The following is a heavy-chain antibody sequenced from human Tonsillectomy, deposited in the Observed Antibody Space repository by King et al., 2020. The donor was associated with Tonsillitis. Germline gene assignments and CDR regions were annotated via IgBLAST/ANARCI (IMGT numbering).Heavy chain of an antibody. CDR2: IYHSGST. CDR3: ARDYDDSSGYAA. CDR1: GYSISSGYY. V-gene: IGHV4-38-2*02. D-gene: IGHD3-22*01. J-gene: IGHJ4*02. Sequence: QLQASGPGLVKPSETLSLTCTVSGYSISSGYYWGWIRQPPGKGLEWIGSIYHSGSTYYNPSLQSRVTIAVDTSKNQFSLKLSSVTAADTAVYDCARDYDDSSGYAAGGQGTLVTVSS.